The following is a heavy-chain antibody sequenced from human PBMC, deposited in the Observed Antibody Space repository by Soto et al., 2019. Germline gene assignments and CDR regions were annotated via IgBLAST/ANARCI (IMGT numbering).Heavy chain of an antibody. CDR3: AGRDENVPWLDFDY. D-gene: IGHD6-19*01. Sequence: QVQLRESGPGLVKPSQTLSLTCSVSGGSVSSGDSYWSWIRQPPGKGLEWIGYMYDRGSTYYNPSIKSRITMSVDTSKNLLSLKVRSVTAADTAVYYCAGRDENVPWLDFDYWGQGSLVTVSS. CDR1: GGSVSSGDSY. V-gene: IGHV4-30-4*01. J-gene: IGHJ4*02. CDR2: MYDRGST.